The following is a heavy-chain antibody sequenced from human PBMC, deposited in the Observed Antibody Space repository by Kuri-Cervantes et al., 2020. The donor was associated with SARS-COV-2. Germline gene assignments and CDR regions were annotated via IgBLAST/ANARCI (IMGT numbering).Heavy chain of an antibody. CDR3: ARDPDGSHFDY. V-gene: IGHV4-61*01. D-gene: IGHD1-26*01. CDR1: GGSISSSSHY. J-gene: IGHJ4*02. Sequence: GSLRLSCTVSGGSISSSSHYWSWIRQPPGKGLEWIGYIYYSGSTNYNPSLKSRVTISVDTSKNQFSLKLSSVTAADTAVYYCARDPDGSHFDYWGQGTLVTVSS. CDR2: IYYSGST.